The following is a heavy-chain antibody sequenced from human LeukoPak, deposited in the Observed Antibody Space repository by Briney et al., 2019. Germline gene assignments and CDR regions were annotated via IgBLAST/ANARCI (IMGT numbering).Heavy chain of an antibody. D-gene: IGHD5-12*01. V-gene: IGHV3-15*01. Sequence: GGSLRLSCAASGFSFSNAWMSWVRQAPGKGLEWVGQIKSKTDGGTTDYAAPVKGRSTISRDDSKNTLYLQMNSLKTEDTAVYYCTTLGSGYSSFWGQGTLVTVSS. J-gene: IGHJ4*02. CDR1: GFSFSNAW. CDR3: TTLGSGYSSF. CDR2: IKSKTDGGTT.